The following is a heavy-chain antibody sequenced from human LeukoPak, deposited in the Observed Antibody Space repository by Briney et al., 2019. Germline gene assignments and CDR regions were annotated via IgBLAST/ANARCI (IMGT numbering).Heavy chain of an antibody. V-gene: IGHV3-43*02. J-gene: IGHJ3*02. CDR1: GFTFDDYA. CDR3: AKDIAAAARRFIDAFDI. Sequence: GGSLRLSCAASGFTFDDYAMHWVRQAPGKGLEWVSLISGDGGSTYYADSVKGRFTISRDNSKNSLYLQMNSLRTEDTALYYCAKDIAAAARRFIDAFDIWGQGTMVTASS. D-gene: IGHD6-13*01. CDR2: ISGDGGST.